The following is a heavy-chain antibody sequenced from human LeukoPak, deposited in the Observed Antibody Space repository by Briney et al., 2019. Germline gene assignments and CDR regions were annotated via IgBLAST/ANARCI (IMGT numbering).Heavy chain of an antibody. CDR3: ASPPVPQAAAITPGYFYDYLDV. CDR2: IIPIFGTA. D-gene: IGHD6-13*01. Sequence: AASVKVSCKASGGTFSSYAMSWVRQAPGQGLEWMGSIIPIFGTANYVEKFKGRFTVTADKSSTTVYMELSSLRSEDTAVYYCASPPVPQAAAITPGYFYDYLDVWGKGTTVTVSS. J-gene: IGHJ6*03. V-gene: IGHV1-69*06. CDR1: GGTFSSYA.